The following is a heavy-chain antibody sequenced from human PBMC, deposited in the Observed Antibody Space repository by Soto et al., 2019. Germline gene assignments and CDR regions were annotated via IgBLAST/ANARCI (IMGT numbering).Heavy chain of an antibody. Sequence: QVQLQESGPGLVKPSQTLSLTCTVSGGSISSGDYYWSWIRQPPGKGLEWIGYNYDSGSSYNNPSLKRRVTITVDTSKNQFSLKLSSVTAADTAVYYCDRDLLNDDSNYYYGMDVWGQGTTVTVSS. CDR3: DRDLLNDDSNYYYGMDV. CDR1: GGSISSGDYY. CDR2: NYDSGSS. J-gene: IGHJ6*02. V-gene: IGHV4-30-4*01. D-gene: IGHD4-4*01.